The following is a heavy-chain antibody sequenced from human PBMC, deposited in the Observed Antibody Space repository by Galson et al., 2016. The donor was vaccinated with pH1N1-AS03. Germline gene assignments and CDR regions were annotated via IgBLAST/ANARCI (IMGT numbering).Heavy chain of an antibody. Sequence: SVKVSCKASGDTFSGYGITWVRQAPGQGLEWMGGIIPTYGTSNYAQKFQGRVTITADESTSTTYMGLSSLRSEDTAVYFCARRRLDPFRGASGWYFYFYGVDVWGQGTTVTVSS. CDR2: IIPTYGTS. D-gene: IGHD6-25*01. CDR3: ARRRLDPFRGASGWYFYFYGVDV. V-gene: IGHV1-69*13. J-gene: IGHJ6*02. CDR1: GDTFSGYG.